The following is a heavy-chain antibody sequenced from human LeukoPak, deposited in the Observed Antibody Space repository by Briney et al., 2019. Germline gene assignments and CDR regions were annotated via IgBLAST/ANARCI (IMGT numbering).Heavy chain of an antibody. CDR1: GGSISSYY. V-gene: IGHV4-59*01. J-gene: IGHJ4*02. Sequence: PSETLSLTCTVSGGSISSYYWSWIRQPPGKGLEWIGYIYYSGSTNYNSSLKSRVTISVDTSKNQFSLKLSSVTAADTAVYYCARDRAVAGLDYWGQGTLVTVSS. CDR3: ARDRAVAGLDY. CDR2: IYYSGST. D-gene: IGHD6-19*01.